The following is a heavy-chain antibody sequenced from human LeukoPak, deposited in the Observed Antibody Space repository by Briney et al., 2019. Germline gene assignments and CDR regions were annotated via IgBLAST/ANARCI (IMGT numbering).Heavy chain of an antibody. D-gene: IGHD3-22*01. V-gene: IGHV3-53*01. CDR2: IYSGGGT. CDR3: AREEISGYYFDY. CDR1: GFLVSNYY. Sequence: GGSLRLSCAASGFLVSNYYMSWVRQAPGKGLEWVSVIYSGGGTYYADSVKGRFTISRDNSKNTLYLQMNSLRAEDTAVYYCAREEISGYYFDYWGQGTLVTVSS. J-gene: IGHJ4*02.